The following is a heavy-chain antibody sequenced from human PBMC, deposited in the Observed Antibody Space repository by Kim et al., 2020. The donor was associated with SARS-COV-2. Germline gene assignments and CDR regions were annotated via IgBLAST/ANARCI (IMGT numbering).Heavy chain of an antibody. CDR2: IYYSGST. D-gene: IGHD2-8*02. V-gene: IGHV4-59*13. J-gene: IGHJ6*02. CDR3: ARDLVRASPHMDV. CDR1: GGSISSYY. Sequence: SETLSLTCTVSGGSISSYYWSWIRQPPGKGLEWIGYIYYSGSTNYNPSLKSRVTISVDTSKNQFSLKLSSVTAADTAVYYCARDLVRASPHMDVWGQGTTVTVSS.